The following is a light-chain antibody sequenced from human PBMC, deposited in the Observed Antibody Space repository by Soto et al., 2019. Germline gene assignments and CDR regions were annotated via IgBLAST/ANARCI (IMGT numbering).Light chain of an antibody. J-gene: IGKJ1*01. V-gene: IGKV3-20*01. CDR1: QSISSNY. Sequence: EIVLTQSPGTLSLFPGERATLSCRASQSISSNYLAWYQQKPGQAPRLLIHGASNRATGIPDRFSGAGSGTAVTLTISTPDPEDFAVYSCHQYGSAPAWTFGQGTKVEIK. CDR2: GAS. CDR3: HQYGSAPAWT.